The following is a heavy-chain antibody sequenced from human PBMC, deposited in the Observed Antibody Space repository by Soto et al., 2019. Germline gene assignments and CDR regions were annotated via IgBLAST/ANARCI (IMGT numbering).Heavy chain of an antibody. D-gene: IGHD3-3*01. CDR2: TYYRSKWYN. V-gene: IGHV6-1*01. CDR3: ARDPASYDFWSGYYMANWFDP. Sequence: SQTLSLTCAISGDSVSSNSAAWNWIRRSPSRGLEWLGRTYYRSKWYNDYAVSVKSRITINPDTSKNQFSLQLNSVTPEDTAVYYCARDPASYDFWSGYYMANWFDPWGQGTLVTVSS. CDR1: GDSVSSNSAA. J-gene: IGHJ5*02.